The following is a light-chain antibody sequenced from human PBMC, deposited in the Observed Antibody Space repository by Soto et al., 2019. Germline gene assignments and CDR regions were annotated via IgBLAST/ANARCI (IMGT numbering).Light chain of an antibody. V-gene: IGLV2-14*01. CDR3: SAYTSSSSHYV. J-gene: IGLJ1*01. CDR2: EVN. CDR1: SSDVGGYNY. Sequence: VLTQPASVSGSPGQSITISCTGTSSDVGGYNYVSWYQQHPGKAPKLMIYEVNYRPSGVSNRFSGSKSGNTASLTISGLQAEDEADYYCSAYTSSSSHYVFGTGTKVTVL.